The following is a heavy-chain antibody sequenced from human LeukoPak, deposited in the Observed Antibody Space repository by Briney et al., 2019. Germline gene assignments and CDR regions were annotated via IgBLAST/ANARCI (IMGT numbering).Heavy chain of an antibody. CDR2: IIPILGIA. CDR1: GGTFSSYA. J-gene: IGHJ3*02. V-gene: IGHV1-69*04. D-gene: IGHD6-6*01. CDR3: ARRQPVLGGIAFDI. Sequence: SVKVSCKASGGTFSSYAISWVRQAPGQGLEWMGRIIPILGIANYAQKFQGRVTITADKSTSTAYMELSSLRSEDTAVYYCARRQPVLGGIAFDIWGQGTMVTVSS.